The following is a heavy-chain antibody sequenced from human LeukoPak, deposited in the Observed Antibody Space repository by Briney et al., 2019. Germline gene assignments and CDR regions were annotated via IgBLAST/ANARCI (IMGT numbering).Heavy chain of an antibody. V-gene: IGHV1-69*05. CDR2: IIPIFGTA. CDR1: GGTSSSYA. CDR3: ARATYYYDSTHPNDAFDI. Sequence: SVKVSCKASGGTSSSYAISWVRQAPGQGLEWMGRIIPIFGTANYAQKFQGRVTITTDESTSTAYMELSSLRSEDTAVYYCARATYYYDSTHPNDAFDIWGQGTMVTVSS. J-gene: IGHJ3*02. D-gene: IGHD3-22*01.